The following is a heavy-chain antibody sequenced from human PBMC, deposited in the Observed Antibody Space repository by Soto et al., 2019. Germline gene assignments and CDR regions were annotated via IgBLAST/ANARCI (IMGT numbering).Heavy chain of an antibody. D-gene: IGHD4-4*01. J-gene: IGHJ6*02. Sequence: GGSQRLSCAASGFTFSSYEMNWVRQAPGKGLEWVSYISSSGSTIYYADSVKGRFTISRDNAKNSLHLQMNSLRAEDTAVYYCARDQLTTVTKYYYGMDVWGQGTTVTVSS. V-gene: IGHV3-48*03. CDR1: GFTFSSYE. CDR3: ARDQLTTVTKYYYGMDV. CDR2: ISSSGSTI.